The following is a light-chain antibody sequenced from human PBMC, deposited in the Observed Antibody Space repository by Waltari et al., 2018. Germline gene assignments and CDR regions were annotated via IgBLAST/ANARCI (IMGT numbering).Light chain of an antibody. J-gene: IGKJ1*01. CDR3: QQYDILWT. CDR2: DAT. V-gene: IGKV1-33*01. CDR1: QDISYY. Sequence: DIQMTQSPSSLSASLGDRITITCQASQDISYYLNWYQQKPGRAPKLLIYDATNLETGVPSRFSGSGSGTHFTFTISSLQPEDIATYYCQQYDILWTFGQGTKVDIE.